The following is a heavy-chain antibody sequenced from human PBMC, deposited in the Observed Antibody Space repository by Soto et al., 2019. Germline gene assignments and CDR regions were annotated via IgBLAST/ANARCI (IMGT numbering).Heavy chain of an antibody. CDR3: ARLYYDILTGLMFDY. J-gene: IGHJ4*02. CDR1: GYTFTSYA. D-gene: IGHD3-9*01. CDR2: INAGNGNT. Sequence: ASVKVSCKASGYTFTSYAMHWVRQAPGQRLEWMGWINAGNGNTKYSQKFQGRVTITRDTSASTAYMELSSLRSEDTAVYYCARLYYDILTGLMFDYWGQGTLVTVS. V-gene: IGHV1-3*01.